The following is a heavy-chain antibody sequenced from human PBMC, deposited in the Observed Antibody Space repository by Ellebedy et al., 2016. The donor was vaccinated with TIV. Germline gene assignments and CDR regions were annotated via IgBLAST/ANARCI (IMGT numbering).Heavy chain of an antibody. V-gene: IGHV1-2*02. D-gene: IGHD2-8*02. J-gene: IGHJ4*02. CDR2: INPKTGGT. CDR1: GYTFTGYY. Sequence: VSVKVSCXASGYTFTGYYIQWVRQAPGQGLEWMGWINPKTGGTNFAQKFQDRVTMTRDTSINTVYMDLSRLTSDDTAVYYCAKEEAYRWGIDYWGQGTLVTVSS. CDR3: AKEEAYRWGIDY.